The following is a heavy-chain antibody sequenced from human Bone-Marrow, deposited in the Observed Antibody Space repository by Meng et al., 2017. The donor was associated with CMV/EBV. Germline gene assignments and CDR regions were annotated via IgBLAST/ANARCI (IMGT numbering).Heavy chain of an antibody. Sequence: GESLKISCAASGFTFSSYSMNWVRQAPGKGLEWVSSISSSSSYIYYADSVKGRFTISRDNAKNSLYLQMNSLRAEDTAVYYCAKDRGITGTTIHWGQGTMVTVSS. J-gene: IGHJ3*01. D-gene: IGHD1-20*01. V-gene: IGHV3-21*01. CDR3: AKDRGITGTTIH. CDR1: GFTFSSYS. CDR2: ISSSSSYI.